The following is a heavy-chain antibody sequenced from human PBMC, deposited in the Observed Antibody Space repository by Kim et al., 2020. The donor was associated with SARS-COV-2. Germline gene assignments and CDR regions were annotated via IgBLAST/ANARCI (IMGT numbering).Heavy chain of an antibody. J-gene: IGHJ1*01. D-gene: IGHD3-16*01. CDR1: GVSFTEND. CDR2: ILRSGGNK. V-gene: IGHV3-23*01. Sequence: GGSLRLSCVTSGVSFTENDMSWVRQAPGKGLEWVATILRSGGNKYYADSVKGRFTISRDTSRSILYLQMNRLTADDTAQYYCEGGGASLESGGPGTEVT. CDR3: EGGGASLES.